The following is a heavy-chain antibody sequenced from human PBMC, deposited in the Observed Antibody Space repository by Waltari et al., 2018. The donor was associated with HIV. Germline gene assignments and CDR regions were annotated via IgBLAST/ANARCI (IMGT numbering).Heavy chain of an antibody. CDR2: IYINSEI. J-gene: IGHJ6*02. Sequence: VRLVEPHVHSTQAGWPVVLSFSVLVPTDRYHHTPCLACAPGKGMEWVSVIYINSEIYYTESVKGRFTIFRDNSKNPLYLQMNSLRAEDTAVYSGARMHRYYGSEQSRYFYFGMDVWGQGTTVTVYS. D-gene: IGHD3-10*01. V-gene: IGHV3-53*01. CDR3: ARMHRYYGSEQSRYFYFGMDV. CDR1: VPTDRYHH.